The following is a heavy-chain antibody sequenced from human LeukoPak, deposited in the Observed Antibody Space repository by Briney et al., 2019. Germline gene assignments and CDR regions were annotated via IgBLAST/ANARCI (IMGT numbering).Heavy chain of an antibody. J-gene: IGHJ5*02. CDR1: GYTFTSYA. CDR3: ARVQRDYDILTGYYMNWFDP. V-gene: IGHV1-3*01. D-gene: IGHD3-9*01. CDR2: INAGNGNT. Sequence: ASVKVACKASGYTFTSYAMHWVRQAPGQRLEWMGWINAGNGNTKYSQKFQGRGTITRDTSASTAYMELSSLRSEDTAVYYCARVQRDYDILTGYYMNWFDPWGQGTLVTVSS.